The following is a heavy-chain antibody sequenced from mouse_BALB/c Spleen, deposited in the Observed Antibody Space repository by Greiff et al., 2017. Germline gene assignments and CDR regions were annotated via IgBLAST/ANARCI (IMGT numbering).Heavy chain of an antibody. D-gene: IGHD2-14*01. CDR1: GYTFTSYV. V-gene: IGHV1-14*01. Sequence: EVKLMESGPELVKPGASVKMSCKASGYTFTSYVMHWVQQKPGQGLEWIGYINPYNDGTKYNEKFKGKATLTSDKSSSTAYMELSSLTSEDSAVYYCARDYDRYDAYAMDYWGQGTSVTVSS. J-gene: IGHJ4*01. CDR2: INPYNDGT. CDR3: ARDYDRYDAYAMDY.